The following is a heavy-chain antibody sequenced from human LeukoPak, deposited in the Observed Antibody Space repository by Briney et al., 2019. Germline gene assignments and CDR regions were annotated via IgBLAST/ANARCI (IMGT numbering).Heavy chain of an antibody. V-gene: IGHV3-23*01. D-gene: IGHD1-26*01. J-gene: IGHJ4*02. CDR2: ISGSGDLT. CDR1: GFTFSYYA. Sequence: GGSLRLSCAASGFTFSYYALSWVRQAPGKGLEWVSGISGSGDLTYYADSVKGRFTISRDNSKNTLYLQMNSLRAEDTALYYCAKMPSGSPTWIGLDYWGQGTLVTVSS. CDR3: AKMPSGSPTWIGLDY.